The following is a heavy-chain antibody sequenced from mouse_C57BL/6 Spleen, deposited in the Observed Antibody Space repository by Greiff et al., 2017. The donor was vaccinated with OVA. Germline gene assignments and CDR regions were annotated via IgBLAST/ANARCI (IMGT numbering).Heavy chain of an antibody. CDR1: GYTFTSYW. Sequence: VQRVESGAELAKPGASVKLSCKASGYTFTSYWMHWVKQRPGQGLEWIGYINPSSGYTKYNQKFKDKATLTADKSSSTAYMQLSSLTYEDSAVYYGARGDYGSSGAFDYWGQGTTLTVSS. CDR3: ARGDYGSSGAFDY. D-gene: IGHD1-1*01. V-gene: IGHV1-7*01. CDR2: INPSSGYT. J-gene: IGHJ2*01.